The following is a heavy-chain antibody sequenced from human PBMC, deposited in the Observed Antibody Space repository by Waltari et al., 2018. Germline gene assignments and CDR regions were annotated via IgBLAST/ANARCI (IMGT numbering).Heavy chain of an antibody. CDR1: GFTVSSNY. CDR3: ARDLVVAATHYYYYYMDV. Sequence: EVQLVETGGGLIQPGGSLRLSCAASGFTVSSNYMSWVRQAPGKGLEWVAVNYSGGSTYYADSLKGRFTISRDNSKNTLYLQMNSLRAEDTAVYYCARDLVVAATHYYYYYMDVWGKGTTVTVSS. CDR2: NYSGGST. V-gene: IGHV3-53*02. D-gene: IGHD2-15*01. J-gene: IGHJ6*03.